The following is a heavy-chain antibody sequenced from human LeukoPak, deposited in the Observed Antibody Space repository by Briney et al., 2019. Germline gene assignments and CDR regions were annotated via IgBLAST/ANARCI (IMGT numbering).Heavy chain of an antibody. D-gene: IGHD1-26*01. CDR1: GGSISSSSYY. J-gene: IGHJ4*02. CDR2: IYDSGST. CDR3: AKSGGYGLIDY. Sequence: SETLSLTCTVSGGSISSSSYYWGWIRQPPGKGLEWIGNIYDSGSTYYNASLQSRVTISIDTSKNQFSLRLSSVTAADTAMYYCAKSGGYGLIDYWGRGTLVTVSS. V-gene: IGHV4-39*01.